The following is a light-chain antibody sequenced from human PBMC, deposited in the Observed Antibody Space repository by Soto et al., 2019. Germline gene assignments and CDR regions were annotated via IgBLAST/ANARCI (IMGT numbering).Light chain of an antibody. Sequence: DLQMTQSPSSLSASVGDRVTITCRASQNIRSYLNWYQQKPGKAPQLLIYATSSLQTGVPSRFSASGSGTDFSLVISDLQPEDSATYYCQQGYSSRWTSGRGTKAEI. CDR2: ATS. J-gene: IGKJ1*01. V-gene: IGKV1-39*01. CDR3: QQGYSSRWT. CDR1: QNIRSY.